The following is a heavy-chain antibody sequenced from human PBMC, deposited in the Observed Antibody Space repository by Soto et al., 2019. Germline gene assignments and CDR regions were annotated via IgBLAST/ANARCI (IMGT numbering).Heavy chain of an antibody. CDR2: IIPIFGTA. V-gene: IGHV1-69*13. D-gene: IGHD5-18*01. CDR3: CWIQLWNQYYYYGMDV. J-gene: IGHJ6*02. Sequence: GASVKVSCKASGGTFSSYAISWVRQAPGQGLEWMGGIIPIFGTANYAQKFQGRVTITADESTSTAYMELSSLRSEDTAVYYCCWIQLWNQYYYYGMDVWGQGTTVTVSS. CDR1: GGTFSSYA.